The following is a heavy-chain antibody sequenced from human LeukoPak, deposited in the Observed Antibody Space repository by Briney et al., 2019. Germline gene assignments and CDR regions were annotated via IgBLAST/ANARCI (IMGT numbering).Heavy chain of an antibody. D-gene: IGHD1-1*01. V-gene: IGHV3-7*01. J-gene: IGHJ4*03. CDR1: GFTFSRYW. CDR3: ARIWYFGDNNWRYFDY. Sequence: GGSLRLSCAASGFTFSRYWMHWVRQAPGKGLEWVANIDPHGSETQYVGSVKGRFTTSRDNAKNSLYVQMNSLRAEDTAIYYRARIWYFGDNNWRYFDYWGQGTLVTVAS. CDR2: IDPHGSET.